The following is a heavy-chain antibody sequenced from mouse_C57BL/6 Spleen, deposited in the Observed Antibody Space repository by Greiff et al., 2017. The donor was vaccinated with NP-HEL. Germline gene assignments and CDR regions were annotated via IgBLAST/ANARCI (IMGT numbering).Heavy chain of an antibody. V-gene: IGHV2-6*01. CDR1: GFSLTSYG. D-gene: IGHD1-1*01. CDR3: ASGHYGSSGFAY. CDR2: IWGVGST. Sequence: QVQLQQSGPGLVAPSQSLSITCTVSGFSLTSYGVDWVRQSPGKGLEWLGVIWGVGSTNYNSALKSRLSISKDNSKSQVFLKMNSLQTDDTAMYYCASGHYGSSGFAYWGQGTLVTVSA. J-gene: IGHJ3*01.